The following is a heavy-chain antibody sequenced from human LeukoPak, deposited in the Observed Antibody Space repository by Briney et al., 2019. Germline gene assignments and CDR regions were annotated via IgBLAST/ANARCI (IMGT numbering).Heavy chain of an antibody. J-gene: IGHJ4*02. CDR1: VFTFSNYS. V-gene: IGHV3-21*01. CDR2: ISSSSSYI. D-gene: IGHD3-10*01. CDR3: ARDPTRGYFDY. Sequence: GGSLRLSCAASVFTFSNYSMNWVRQAPGKGLEWVSSISSSSSYIYYADSVKGRFTISRDNAKNSLYLQMNSLRAEDTAVYYCARDPTRGYFDYWGQGTLVTVSS.